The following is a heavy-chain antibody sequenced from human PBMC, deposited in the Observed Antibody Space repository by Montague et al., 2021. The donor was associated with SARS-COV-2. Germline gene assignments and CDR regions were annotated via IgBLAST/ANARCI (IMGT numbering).Heavy chain of an antibody. V-gene: IGHV4-39*01. CDR3: ARLPLVSSWSRAAGYYYYGMDV. J-gene: IGHJ6*02. CDR1: GGSISRSTSS. D-gene: IGHD6-13*01. CDR2: ISYTGST. Sequence: SETLSLTCTVSGGSISRSTSSWAWIRQPPGKGLEWIGSISYTGSTHYXXXLKSRVTISVDTSRNQFSLRLSSVTAADTSAYYCARLPLVSSWSRAAGYYYYGMDVWGQGTTVTVSS.